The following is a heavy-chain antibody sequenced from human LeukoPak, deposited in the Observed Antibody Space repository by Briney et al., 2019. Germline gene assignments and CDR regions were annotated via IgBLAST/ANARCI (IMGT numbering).Heavy chain of an antibody. CDR1: GFTFSSYA. V-gene: IGHV3-23*01. CDR3: AKNADYGDYRNWFDP. D-gene: IGHD4-17*01. CDR2: ISGSGNST. J-gene: IGHJ5*02. Sequence: GGSLRLSCAASGFTFSSYAMSWVPQAPGKGLEWVSGISGSGNSTYYADSVKGRFTISRDNSKNTLYLQMNSLRAEDTAVYYCAKNADYGDYRNWFDPWGQGTLVTVSS.